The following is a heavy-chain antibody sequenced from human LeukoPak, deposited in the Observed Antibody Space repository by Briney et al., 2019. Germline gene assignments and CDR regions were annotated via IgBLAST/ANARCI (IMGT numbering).Heavy chain of an antibody. D-gene: IGHD3-16*01. V-gene: IGHV3-9*03. CDR3: AKSSGGGAMAPYYFDY. CDR1: GFTFDDYA. CDR2: ISWNSGSI. Sequence: GGSLRLSCAASGFTFDDYAMHWVRQAPGKGLEWVSGISWNSGSIGYADSVKGRFTISRDNAKNSLYLQMNSLRAEDMALYYCAKSSGGGAMAPYYFDYWGQGNLVTVSS. J-gene: IGHJ4*02.